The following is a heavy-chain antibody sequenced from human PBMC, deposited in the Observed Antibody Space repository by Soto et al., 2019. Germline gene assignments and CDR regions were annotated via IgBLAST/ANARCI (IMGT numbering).Heavy chain of an antibody. V-gene: IGHV6-1*01. Sequence: SQTLSLTCAISGDSVPSNSAAWNWIRQSPSRGLEWLGRTYYRSKWYNDYAVSVKSRITINPDTSKNQFSLQLNSVTPEDTAVYYCARVTDCSSTSCYFLDVWGQGTTVTVSS. CDR1: GDSVPSNSAA. D-gene: IGHD2-2*01. J-gene: IGHJ6*02. CDR3: ARVTDCSSTSCYFLDV. CDR2: TYYRSKWYN.